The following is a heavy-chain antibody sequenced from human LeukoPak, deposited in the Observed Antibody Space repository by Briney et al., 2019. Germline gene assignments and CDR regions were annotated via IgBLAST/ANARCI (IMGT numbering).Heavy chain of an antibody. D-gene: IGHD2-2*02. Sequence: GGSLRLSCAASGFTFTTYWMSWVRQAPGKGREWVANIRQDESENYYVDSVKGRFTVSRDNTKKSLYLQMSSLRAEDTAVYYCARSLGCSSSSCYMDYWGQGTLVTVSS. CDR1: GFTFTTYW. V-gene: IGHV3-7*01. J-gene: IGHJ4*02. CDR3: ARSLGCSSSSCYMDY. CDR2: IRQDESEN.